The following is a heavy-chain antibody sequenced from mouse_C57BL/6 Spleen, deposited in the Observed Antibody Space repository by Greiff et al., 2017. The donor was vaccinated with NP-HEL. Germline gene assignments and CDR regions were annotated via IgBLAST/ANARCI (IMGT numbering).Heavy chain of an antibody. V-gene: IGHV1-64*01. CDR2: IHPNSGST. J-gene: IGHJ4*01. Sequence: VQLQQPGAELVKPGASVKLSCKASGYTFTSYWMHWVKQRPGQGLEWIGMIHPNSGSTNYNEKFKSKATLTVDKSSSTAYMQLSSLTSEDSAVYYCARYLHYYGSAMDYWGQGTSVTVSS. CDR1: GYTFTSYW. D-gene: IGHD1-1*01. CDR3: ARYLHYYGSAMDY.